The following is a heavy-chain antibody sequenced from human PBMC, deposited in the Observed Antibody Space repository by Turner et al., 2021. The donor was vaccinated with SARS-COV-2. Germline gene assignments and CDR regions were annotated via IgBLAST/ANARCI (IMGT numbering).Heavy chain of an antibody. Sequence: QLPLQESGPGLVKPSETLSLTCTVSGCSISSSSYYWGWIRQPPGKGLEWIGSIYYSGSTYYNPSLKSRVTISVDTSKNQFSLKLSSVTAADTAVYYCARPNTYYYGSGDSHGKSHNWFDPWGQGTLVTVSS. J-gene: IGHJ5*02. CDR1: GCSISSSSYY. V-gene: IGHV4-39*01. D-gene: IGHD3-10*01. CDR2: IYYSGST. CDR3: ARPNTYYYGSGDSHGKSHNWFDP.